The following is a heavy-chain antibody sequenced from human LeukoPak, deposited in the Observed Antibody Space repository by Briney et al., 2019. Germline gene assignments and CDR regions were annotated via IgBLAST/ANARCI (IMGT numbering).Heavy chain of an antibody. Sequence: ASVKVSCKASGYTFSSYGISWVRQAPGQGLEWMGWISDYNGNTNYAQKVQGRVTMTTDTSTSTAYMELRSLTSDDTAVYYCARDRYTMVRGVISWFDPWGQGTLVTVSS. CDR1: GYTFSSYG. CDR2: ISDYNGNT. D-gene: IGHD3-10*01. CDR3: ARDRYTMVRGVISWFDP. J-gene: IGHJ5*02. V-gene: IGHV1-18*01.